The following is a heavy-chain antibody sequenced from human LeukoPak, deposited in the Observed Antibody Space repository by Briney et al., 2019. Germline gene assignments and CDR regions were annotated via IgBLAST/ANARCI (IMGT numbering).Heavy chain of an antibody. Sequence: SSETLSLTCTVSGGSISSSSYYWGWIRQPPGKGLEWIGSIYYSGSTYYNPSLKSRVTISVDTSKNQFSLKLSSVTAADTAVYYCARVGGDYDSSGYYYGIVDYWGQGTLVTVSS. CDR2: IYYSGST. D-gene: IGHD3-22*01. V-gene: IGHV4-39*07. J-gene: IGHJ4*02. CDR1: GGSISSSSYY. CDR3: ARVGGDYDSSGYYYGIVDY.